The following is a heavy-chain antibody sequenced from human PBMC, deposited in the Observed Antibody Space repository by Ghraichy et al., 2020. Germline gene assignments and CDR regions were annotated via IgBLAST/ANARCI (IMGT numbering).Heavy chain of an antibody. CDR3: ATGGGFYYDY. V-gene: IGHV3-74*01. D-gene: IGHD2/OR15-2a*01. CDR2: IKTDGKTT. Sequence: GGSLRLSCAVSGINVNTYYFHWVRQAPGKGLVWLSLIKTDGKTTDYVDSVKGRFTISSDDAKTTLYLQMNSLRDEDTAVYYCATGGGFYYDYWGQGTLVTV. J-gene: IGHJ4*02. CDR1: GINVNTYY.